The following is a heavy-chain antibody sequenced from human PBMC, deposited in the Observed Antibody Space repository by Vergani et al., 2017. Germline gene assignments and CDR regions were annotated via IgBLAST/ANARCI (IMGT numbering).Heavy chain of an antibody. CDR2: FDPEQGEV. V-gene: IGHV1-24*01. Sequence: QVQLVQSGSEVRKPGASVQVSCQVSGYSLTELTIHWVRQAPGKGLEWMGGFDPEQGEVTFAHHTQGRVTMTEVRSTDTAYMELSSLRPEDTALYYCAIVTDYYDNSGYYLDYWGQGTLVTVSS. CDR3: AIVTDYYDNSGYYLDY. J-gene: IGHJ4*02. CDR1: GYSLTELT. D-gene: IGHD3-22*01.